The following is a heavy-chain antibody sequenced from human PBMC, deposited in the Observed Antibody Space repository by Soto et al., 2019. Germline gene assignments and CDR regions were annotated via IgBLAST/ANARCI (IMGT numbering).Heavy chain of an antibody. V-gene: IGHV3-49*04. CDR2: IRSKAYGGTT. CDR3: TSTITISRGDV. J-gene: IGHJ6*02. D-gene: IGHD3-10*01. Sequence: PGGSLRLSCTASGFTFGDYAMSWVRQAPGKGLEWVGFIRSKAYGGTTEYAASAKGRFTISRDDSKSIAYLQMDSLKTEDTAVYYCTSTITISRGDVWGHGTTFPVS. CDR1: GFTFGDYA.